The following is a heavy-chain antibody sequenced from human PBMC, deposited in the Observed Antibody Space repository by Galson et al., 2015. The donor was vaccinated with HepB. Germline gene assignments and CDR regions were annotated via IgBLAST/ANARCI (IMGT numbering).Heavy chain of an antibody. CDR1: GGTFSSYA. CDR3: ARVEGPGWVQFDYYYYGMDV. CDR2: IIPIFGTA. D-gene: IGHD5-18*01. V-gene: IGHV1-69*13. Sequence: SVKVSCKASGGTFSSYAISWVRQAPGQGLEWMGGIIPIFGTANYAQKFQGRVTITADESTSTAYMELSSLRSEDTAVYYCARVEGPGWVQFDYYYYGMDVWGQGTTVTVSS. J-gene: IGHJ6*02.